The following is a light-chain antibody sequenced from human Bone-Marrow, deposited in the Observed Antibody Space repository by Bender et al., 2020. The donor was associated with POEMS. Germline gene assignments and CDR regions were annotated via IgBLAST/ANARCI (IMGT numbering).Light chain of an antibody. CDR3: QSADSDVSYDWV. CDR2: GKN. V-gene: IGLV3-19*01. CDR1: SLRSYY. J-gene: IGLJ3*02. Sequence: SSELTQDPAVSVALGQTVRITCQGDSLRSYYASWYQQKPGQAPVLVIYGKNNRPSGIPDRFSGSSSGNTASLTITGAQAEDEADYYCQSADSDVSYDWVFGGGTKLTVL.